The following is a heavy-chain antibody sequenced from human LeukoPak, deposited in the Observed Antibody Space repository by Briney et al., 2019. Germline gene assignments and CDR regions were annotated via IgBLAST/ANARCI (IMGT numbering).Heavy chain of an antibody. CDR1: GGSFSGYY. J-gene: IGHJ4*02. D-gene: IGHD6-19*01. V-gene: IGHV4-34*01. CDR3: ARGSPQWLVRSLAFFDY. CDR2: INHSGST. Sequence: SETLSLTCAVYGGSFSGYYWSWIRQPPGKGLEWIGEINHSGSTNYNPSLKSRVTISVDTSKNQFSLKLSSVTAADTAVYYCARGSPQWLVRSLAFFDYWGQGTLVTVSS.